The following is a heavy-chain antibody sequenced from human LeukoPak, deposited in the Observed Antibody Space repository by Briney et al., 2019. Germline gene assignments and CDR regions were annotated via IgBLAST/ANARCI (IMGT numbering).Heavy chain of an antibody. D-gene: IGHD1-14*01. Sequence: GGSLRLSCAASGFTFSDYYMSWIRQAPGKGLEWVSYISSSSSYIYYADAVKGRFTISRDNAQNSLYLQMNSLRDEDTAVYYCATRNLYHPNSGRNWANFDYWGQGTLVTVSS. CDR2: ISSSSSYI. V-gene: IGHV3-11*06. J-gene: IGHJ4*02. CDR1: GFTFSDYY. CDR3: ATRNLYHPNSGRNWANFDY.